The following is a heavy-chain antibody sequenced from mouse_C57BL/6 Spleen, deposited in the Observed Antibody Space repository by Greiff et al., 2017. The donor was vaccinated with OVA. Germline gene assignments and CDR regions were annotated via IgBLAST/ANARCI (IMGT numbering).Heavy chain of an antibody. J-gene: IGHJ3*01. CDR1: GYAFSSSW. V-gene: IGHV1-82*01. D-gene: IGHD3-2*02. CDR3: ARFETAQATPFAY. CDR2: IYPGDGDT. Sequence: QVQLQQSGPELVKPGASVKISCKASGYAFSSSWMNWVKQRPGKGLEWIGRIYPGDGDTNYNGKFKGKATLTADKSSSTAYMQLSSLTSEDSAVYFGARFETAQATPFAYWGQGTLVTVSA.